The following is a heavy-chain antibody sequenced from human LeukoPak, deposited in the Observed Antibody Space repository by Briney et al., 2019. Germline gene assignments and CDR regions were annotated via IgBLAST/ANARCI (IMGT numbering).Heavy chain of an antibody. J-gene: IGHJ4*02. CDR2: ISGAGGST. D-gene: IGHD3-22*01. V-gene: IGHV3-23*01. CDR1: GFTFSSFA. Sequence: GGSLRLSCAASGFTFSSFAMSWVRQAPGKGLESVSLISGAGGSTYYADSVKGRFTISRDNSKNTLYLQMNSLRAEDTAVCYCARDLAYYDSSGYYYDWGQGTLVTVSS. CDR3: ARDLAYYDSSGYYYD.